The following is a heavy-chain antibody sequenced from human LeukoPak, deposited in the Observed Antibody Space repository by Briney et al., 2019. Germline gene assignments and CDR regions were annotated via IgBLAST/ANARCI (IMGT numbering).Heavy chain of an antibody. D-gene: IGHD6-6*01. V-gene: IGHV4-34*01. CDR1: GGSFSGYY. J-gene: IGHJ4*02. CDR3: ARRWIAARLDPRYFDY. Sequence: SETLSLTCAVYGGSFSGYYWSWIRQPPGKGLEWIGEINHSGSTNYNPSLKSRVTISVDTSKNQFSLKLSSVTAADTAVYYCARRWIAARLDPRYFDYWGQGTLVTVSS. CDR2: INHSGST.